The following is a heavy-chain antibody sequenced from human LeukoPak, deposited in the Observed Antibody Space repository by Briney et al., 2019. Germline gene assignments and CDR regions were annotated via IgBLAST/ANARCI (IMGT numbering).Heavy chain of an antibody. V-gene: IGHV1-46*01. CDR2: INPSGGST. D-gene: IGHD2-8*02. CDR3: ARVLVGYNWFDP. Sequence: ASVKVSCKASGYTFTSHYMHWVRQAPGQGLEWMGMINPSGGSTSYAQKFQGRVTMTRDTSTSTVYMELSSLRSEDTAVYYCARVLVGYNWFDPWGQGTLVTVSS. CDR1: GYTFTSHY. J-gene: IGHJ5*02.